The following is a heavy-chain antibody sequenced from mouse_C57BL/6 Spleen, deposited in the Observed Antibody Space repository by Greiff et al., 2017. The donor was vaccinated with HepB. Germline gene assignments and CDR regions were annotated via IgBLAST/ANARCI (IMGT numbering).Heavy chain of an antibody. CDR1: GYSITSGYD. V-gene: IGHV3-1*01. CDR2: ISYSGST. J-gene: IGHJ4*01. Sequence: EVQLQESGPGMVKPSQSLSLTCTVTGYSITSGYDWHWIRHFPGNKLEWMGYISYSGSTNYNPSLKSRISITHDTSKNHFFLKLNSVTTEDTATYYCARATVVAYPYAMDYWGQGTSVTVSS. D-gene: IGHD1-1*01. CDR3: ARATVVAYPYAMDY.